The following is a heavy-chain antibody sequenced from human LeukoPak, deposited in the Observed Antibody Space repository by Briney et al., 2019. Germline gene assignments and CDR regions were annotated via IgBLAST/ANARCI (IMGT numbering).Heavy chain of an antibody. D-gene: IGHD1-26*01. CDR1: GFTFSSYS. V-gene: IGHV3-21*01. Sequence: GGSLRLSCAASGFTFSSYSMNWVRQAPGKGLEWVSSISSSSSYIYYADSVKGRFTISRDNAKNSLYLQMNSLRAEDTAVYYCAKSSGSYSSYDAFDIWGQGTMVTVSS. CDR3: AKSSGSYSSYDAFDI. J-gene: IGHJ3*02. CDR2: ISSSSSYI.